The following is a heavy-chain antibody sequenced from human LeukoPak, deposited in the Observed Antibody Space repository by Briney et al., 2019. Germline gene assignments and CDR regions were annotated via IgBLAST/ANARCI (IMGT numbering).Heavy chain of an antibody. J-gene: IGHJ3*01. CDR3: AKIRPAQD. CDR1: GFTFSTYA. Sequence: SGGSLRLSCAASGFTFSTYAMSWVRQSPGKGLEWVSGISGSGAYTYYADYVKGRFTISRDNSKNTLYLQMNSLRADDTAIYFCAKIRPAQDWGQGTMDTVSS. CDR2: ISGSGAYT. V-gene: IGHV3-23*01. D-gene: IGHD1-1*01.